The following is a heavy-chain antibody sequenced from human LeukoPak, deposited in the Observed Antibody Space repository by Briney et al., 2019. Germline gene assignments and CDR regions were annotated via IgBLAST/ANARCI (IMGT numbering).Heavy chain of an antibody. CDR2: IYHSGST. CDR3: ARASGSGPYYPLDY. V-gene: IGHV4-38-2*01. Sequence: SETLSLTCAVPAYSISSGYYWGWIRQPPGKGLEWIGSIYHSGSTYYNPSLNSRVTISLDTSKNQFSPKLRSVTAADTAMYYCARASGSGPYYPLDYWGQGTLVTVSS. J-gene: IGHJ4*02. D-gene: IGHD3-10*01. CDR1: AYSISSGYY.